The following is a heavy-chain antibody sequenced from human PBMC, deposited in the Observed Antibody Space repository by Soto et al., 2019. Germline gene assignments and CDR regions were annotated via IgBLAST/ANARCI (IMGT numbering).Heavy chain of an antibody. CDR3: ASVLRYFAWTPSSRAFDI. J-gene: IGHJ3*02. CDR1: GGTFSSYA. D-gene: IGHD3-9*01. V-gene: IGHV1-69*13. CDR2: IIPIFGTA. Sequence: GASVKVSCKASGGTFSSYAISWVLQAPGQGLEWMGGIIPIFGTANYAQKFQGRVTITADESTSTAYMELSSLRSEDTAMYNCASVLRYFAWTPSSRAFDIWGQGTMVTVSS.